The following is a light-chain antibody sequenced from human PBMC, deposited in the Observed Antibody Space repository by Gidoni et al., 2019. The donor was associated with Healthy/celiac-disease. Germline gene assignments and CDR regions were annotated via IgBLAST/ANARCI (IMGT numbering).Light chain of an antibody. CDR1: QSISSY. Sequence: DIQMTQSPSSLSASVGDRVTITCRASQSISSYLNWYQQKPGKAPKLLILAASNLQSGVPSRFSGSGSETDFTLTISSLQPEDFATYFCQQSYNTPRTFGQGTKLEIK. V-gene: IGKV1-39*01. CDR3: QQSYNTPRT. J-gene: IGKJ2*01. CDR2: AAS.